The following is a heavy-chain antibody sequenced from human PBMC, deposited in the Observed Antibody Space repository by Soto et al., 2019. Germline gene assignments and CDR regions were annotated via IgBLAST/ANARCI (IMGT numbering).Heavy chain of an antibody. V-gene: IGHV4-59*01. CDR2: IYYSGST. CDR3: ARPGWRNAPYDAFDI. CDR1: GASITSNY. Sequence: TSETLSLTCTVSGASITSNYWTWIRQPPGKGLEWIGYIYYSGSTNYNPSLKSRVTISLDTSKNQFSLKLSSVTAADTAVYYCARPGWRNAPYDAFDIWGQGTMVTVSS. D-gene: IGHD6-19*01. J-gene: IGHJ3*02.